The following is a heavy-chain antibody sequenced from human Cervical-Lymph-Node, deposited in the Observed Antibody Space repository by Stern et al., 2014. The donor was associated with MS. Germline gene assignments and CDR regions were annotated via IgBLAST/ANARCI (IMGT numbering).Heavy chain of an antibody. D-gene: IGHD1-26*01. V-gene: IGHV3-9*01. CDR1: GFTFDDYA. Sequence: VQLVESGGGLVQPGRSLRLSCAASGFTFDDYAMHWVRQAPGKGLEWVSGISWNSGSIGYADSVKGRFTISRDNAKNSLYLQMNSLRAEDTALYYCATIVGASGHFDYWGQGTLVTVSS. CDR3: ATIVGASGHFDY. J-gene: IGHJ4*02. CDR2: ISWNSGSI.